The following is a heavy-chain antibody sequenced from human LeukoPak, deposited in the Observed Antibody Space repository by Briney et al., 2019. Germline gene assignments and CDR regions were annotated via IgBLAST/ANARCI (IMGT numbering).Heavy chain of an antibody. V-gene: IGHV3-33*01. CDR3: VVVEGWYLPYYFDY. D-gene: IGHD6-19*01. Sequence: GGSLRLSCAASGFTFSSYGMHWVRQAPGKGLEWVAVIWYDGNTKYYADSVKGRFTISRDNSKNTLYLQMNSLRAEDTAVYYCVVVEGWYLPYYFDYWGQGTLVTVSS. CDR1: GFTFSSYG. CDR2: IWYDGNTK. J-gene: IGHJ4*02.